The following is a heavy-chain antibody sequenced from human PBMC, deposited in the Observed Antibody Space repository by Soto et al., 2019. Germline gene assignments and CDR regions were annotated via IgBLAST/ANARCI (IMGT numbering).Heavy chain of an antibody. CDR1: GFTFSSYS. Sequence: PGGSLRLSCAASGFTFSSYSMNWVRQAPGKGLEWVSYISSSSSTIYYADSVKGRFTISRDNAKNSLYLQMNSLRDEDTAVYYCARGNHIVVVPAEGLDYFDYWGQGTLVTVSS. V-gene: IGHV3-48*02. J-gene: IGHJ4*02. D-gene: IGHD2-2*01. CDR3: ARGNHIVVVPAEGLDYFDY. CDR2: ISSSSSTI.